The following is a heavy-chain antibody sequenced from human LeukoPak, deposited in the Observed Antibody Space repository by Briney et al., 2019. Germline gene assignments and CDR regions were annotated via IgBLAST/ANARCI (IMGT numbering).Heavy chain of an antibody. CDR3: ARSAQRGYGYCSSTSCYWDYFDY. Sequence: GGSLRLSCAASGFTFSSYSMNWVRQAPGKGLEWVSSISSSSSYIYYADSVKGRFTISRDNAKNSLYLQMNSLRAEDTAVYYCARSAQRGYGYCSSTSCYWDYFDYWGQGTLVTVSS. V-gene: IGHV3-21*01. D-gene: IGHD2-2*01. CDR2: ISSSSSYI. CDR1: GFTFSSYS. J-gene: IGHJ4*02.